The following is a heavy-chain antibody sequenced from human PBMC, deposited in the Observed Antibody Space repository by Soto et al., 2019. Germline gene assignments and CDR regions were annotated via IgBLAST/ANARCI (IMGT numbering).Heavy chain of an antibody. D-gene: IGHD2-21*02. V-gene: IGHV1-69*01. Sequence: QVQLVQSGAEVKKPGSSVKVSCKASGGTFSSYAISWVRQAPGQGLEWMGGIIPIFGTANYAQKFQGRVTITADESTSTAYMELRSLRSDDTAVYYCARDRSVVPAISAYYYYGMDVWGQGTTVTVSS. CDR1: GGTFSSYA. J-gene: IGHJ6*02. CDR2: IIPIFGTA. CDR3: ARDRSVVPAISAYYYYGMDV.